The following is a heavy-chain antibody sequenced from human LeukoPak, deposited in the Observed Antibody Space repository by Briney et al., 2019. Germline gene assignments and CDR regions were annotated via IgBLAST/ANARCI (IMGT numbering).Heavy chain of an antibody. CDR2: ISYDGRNK. CDR3: AAKGYSYGNNAFDI. J-gene: IGHJ3*02. V-gene: IGHV3-30*03. CDR1: GFTFSSCG. Sequence: GVSLRLSCAASGFTFSSCGTHWVPRAPGKGPEWVAVISYDGRNKFYADSVTGRFTISRDNSKHTLYLQMNSLRAEDTAVYYCAAKGYSYGNNAFDIWGQGTMVSVSS. D-gene: IGHD5-18*01.